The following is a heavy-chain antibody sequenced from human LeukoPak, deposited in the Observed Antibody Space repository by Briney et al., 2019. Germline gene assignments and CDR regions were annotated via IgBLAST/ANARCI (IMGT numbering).Heavy chain of an antibody. Sequence: GGSLRLSCAASGFTFSNYWMSWVRQAPGKGLEWVAHINQDGSEEHYMDSVKARFIISRDNAKNSLSLQMDSLRAEDAAVYYCVRGGGVSGYDLLDYWGQGTLVTVSS. J-gene: IGHJ4*02. V-gene: IGHV3-7*01. CDR2: INQDGSEE. D-gene: IGHD5-12*01. CDR3: VRGGGVSGYDLLDY. CDR1: GFTFSNYW.